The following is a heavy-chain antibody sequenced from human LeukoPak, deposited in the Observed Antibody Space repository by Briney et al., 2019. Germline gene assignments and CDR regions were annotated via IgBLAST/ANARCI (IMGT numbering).Heavy chain of an antibody. CDR3: VRESPLGLRHDY. Sequence: PGGSLRLSCAASGFTFSSHWMHWVRQAPGRGLVWVSRINSDGSSTTYADSVKGRFTISRDNAKNTLYLQMNSLRGEDTAVYYCVRESPLGLRHDYWGQGTLVTVSS. J-gene: IGHJ4*02. CDR1: GFTFSSHW. D-gene: IGHD4-17*01. CDR2: INSDGSST. V-gene: IGHV3-74*01.